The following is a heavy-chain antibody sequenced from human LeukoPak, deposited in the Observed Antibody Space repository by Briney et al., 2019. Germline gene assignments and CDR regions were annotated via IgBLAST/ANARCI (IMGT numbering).Heavy chain of an antibody. CDR1: GGSMRSYY. Sequence: SETLSLTCTVSGGSMRSYYWSWIRQPPGKGLEWIGYIYYSGSTTYNPSFKSRVTISVATSKNQCSLKLSSVTAADTVVNYGARDSSEWVAQHFGPWGQGILVTVSS. V-gene: IGHV4-59*01. D-gene: IGHD6-19*01. CDR3: ARDSSEWVAQHFGP. J-gene: IGHJ5*02. CDR2: IYYSGST.